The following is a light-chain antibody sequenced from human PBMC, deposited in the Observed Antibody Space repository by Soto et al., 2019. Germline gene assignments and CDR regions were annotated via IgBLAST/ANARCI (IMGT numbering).Light chain of an antibody. CDR1: TSNIGGNT. CDR2: KNN. Sequence: QSVLTQPPSASGTPGQRVTISCSGITSNIGGNTVNWYQQFPGTAPKLLMFKNNQRPSGVPDRFSGSKSGTSASLAISGLQSEDEADYYCAAWDDSLNGYVFGIGTKVTVL. J-gene: IGLJ1*01. V-gene: IGLV1-44*01. CDR3: AAWDDSLNGYV.